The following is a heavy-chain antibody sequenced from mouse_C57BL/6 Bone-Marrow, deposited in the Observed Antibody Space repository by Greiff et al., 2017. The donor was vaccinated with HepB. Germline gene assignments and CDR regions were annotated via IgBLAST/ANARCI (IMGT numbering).Heavy chain of an antibody. CDR1: GYTFTDYY. J-gene: IGHJ1*03. CDR2: INPYNGGT. V-gene: IGHV1-19*01. CDR3: AREDGNYGWYFDV. D-gene: IGHD2-1*01. Sequence: VQLQQSGPVLVKPGASVKMSCKASGYTFTDYYMNWVKQSHGKSLEWIGVINPYNGGTSYNQKFKGKATLTVDKSSSTAYMELNSLTSEDSAVYYCAREDGNYGWYFDVWGTGTTVTVSS.